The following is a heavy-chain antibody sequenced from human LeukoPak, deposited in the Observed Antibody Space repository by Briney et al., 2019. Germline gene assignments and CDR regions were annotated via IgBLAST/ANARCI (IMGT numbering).Heavy chain of an antibody. Sequence: PETLSLTCTVSGGSISSSSYYWGWIRQPPGKGLEWIGSIYYSGSTYYNPSLKSRVTVSVDTSKNQFSLKPSSVTAADTAVYYCARLGIAAAAYYFDYWGQGTLVTVSS. CDR2: IYYSGST. D-gene: IGHD6-13*01. J-gene: IGHJ4*02. CDR3: ARLGIAAAAYYFDY. CDR1: GGSISSSSYY. V-gene: IGHV4-39*01.